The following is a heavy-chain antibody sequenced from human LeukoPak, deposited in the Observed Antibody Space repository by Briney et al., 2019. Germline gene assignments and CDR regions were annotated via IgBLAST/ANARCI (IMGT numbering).Heavy chain of an antibody. CDR3: ARGSYSSSNYFDY. Sequence: GGSLRLSCAASGFTFSSYSMNWVRQAPGNGLEWVSYTSSTGSTIYYADSVRGRLTISRDNAKNSLYLQMNSLRAEDTAVYYCARGSYSSSNYFDYWGQGTLVTVSS. CDR1: GFTFSSYS. CDR2: TSSTGSTI. V-gene: IGHV3-48*01. D-gene: IGHD6-6*01. J-gene: IGHJ4*02.